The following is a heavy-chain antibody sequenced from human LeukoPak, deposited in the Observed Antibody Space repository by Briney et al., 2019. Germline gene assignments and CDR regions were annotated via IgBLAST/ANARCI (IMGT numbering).Heavy chain of an antibody. D-gene: IGHD3-10*01. CDR3: ARDSGLYAFDI. V-gene: IGHV3-48*03. CDR1: GFTISSYE. Sequence: GGSLRLSCAASGFTISSYEMNWVRQAPGKGLEWVSYISSSSSAISYADSVKGRFTISRDNAKNSLYLQMNSLRAEDTAVYYCARDSGLYAFDIWGQGTMVTVSS. J-gene: IGHJ3*02. CDR2: ISSSSSAI.